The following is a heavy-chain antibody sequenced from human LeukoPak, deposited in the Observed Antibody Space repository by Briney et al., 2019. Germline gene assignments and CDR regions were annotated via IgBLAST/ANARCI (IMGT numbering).Heavy chain of an antibody. Sequence: GGSLRLSCAASGFTFSSYAMSWVRQAPGKGLEWVAAISGSGGSRYYADSVKGRFTISRDNSKNTLYLQMNSLRAEDTAVYYCAKDLLVDTAMAAFDYWGQGPLVTVSS. CDR3: AKDLLVDTAMAAFDY. D-gene: IGHD5-18*01. CDR1: GFTFSSYA. J-gene: IGHJ4*02. CDR2: ISGSGGSR. V-gene: IGHV3-23*01.